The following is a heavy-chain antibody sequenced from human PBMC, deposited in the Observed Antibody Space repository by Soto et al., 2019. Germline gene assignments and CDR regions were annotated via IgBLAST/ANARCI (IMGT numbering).Heavy chain of an antibody. Sequence: PSETLSLTCTVSGGSISSYYWSWIRQPPGKGLEWIGYIYYSGSTNYNPSLKSRVTISVDTSKNQFSLKLSSVTAADTAVYYCARGPRITGTILYYFDYWGQGTLVTVSS. CDR1: GGSISSYY. D-gene: IGHD1-7*01. CDR3: ARGPRITGTILYYFDY. CDR2: IYYSGST. J-gene: IGHJ4*02. V-gene: IGHV4-59*01.